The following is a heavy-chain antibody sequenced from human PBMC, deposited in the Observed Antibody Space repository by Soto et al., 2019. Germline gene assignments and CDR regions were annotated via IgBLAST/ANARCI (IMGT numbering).Heavy chain of an antibody. J-gene: IGHJ4*02. CDR3: ASALLDYGDYYFDY. CDR1: GGSISSHY. D-gene: IGHD4-17*01. Sequence: SETLSLTCTVSGGSISSHYWSWIRQPAGKGLEWIGRIYISGSTNYNPSLESRVTMSVDTAKNQFSLKLNSVTAADTAVYYCASALLDYGDYYFDYWGQGALVTVYS. V-gene: IGHV4-4*07. CDR2: IYISGST.